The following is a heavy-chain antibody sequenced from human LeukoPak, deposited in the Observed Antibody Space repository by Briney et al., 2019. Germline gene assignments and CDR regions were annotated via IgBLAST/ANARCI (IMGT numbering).Heavy chain of an antibody. V-gene: IGHV3-9*01. Sequence: GRSLRLSCAASGFTFDNYAMHWVRQAPRESLEWVSGISWNSGSISYADSVKGRFTISRDNAKNSLYLQMNSLRAEDTALYYCAKDMAMTTVTSGAFNIWGHGTMVTVSS. CDR3: AKDMAMTTVTSGAFNI. CDR2: ISWNSGSI. D-gene: IGHD4-17*01. CDR1: GFTFDNYA. J-gene: IGHJ3*02.